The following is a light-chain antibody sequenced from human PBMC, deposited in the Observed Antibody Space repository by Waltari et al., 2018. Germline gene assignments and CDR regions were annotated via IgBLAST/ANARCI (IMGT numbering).Light chain of an antibody. CDR1: QSVSPS. V-gene: IGKV1-39*01. Sequence: DTQLTQSPASLSASVGDRVTITCRASQSVSPSLNWYQQKAGKAPKLLIFATANLQNGVPSRFSGGGSETDFTLTITSLQPEDSATYCCQQSHTFPYTFGQGTTLEIK. CDR3: QQSHTFPYT. J-gene: IGKJ2*01. CDR2: ATA.